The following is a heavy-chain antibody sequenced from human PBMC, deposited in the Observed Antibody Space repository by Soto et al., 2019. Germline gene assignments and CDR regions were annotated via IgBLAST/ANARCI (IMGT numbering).Heavy chain of an antibody. J-gene: IGHJ5*02. CDR2: ISGSGGST. Sequence: EVQLLESGGGLVQPGGSLRLSCAASGFTFSSYAMSWVRQAPGKGLEWVSAISGSGGSTYYADSVKGRFTISRDNSKNTLYLQMNSLRAEDTAVYYCANMGRRVHVLLWFGELSGWFDPWGQGTLVTVSS. CDR3: ANMGRRVHVLLWFGELSGWFDP. V-gene: IGHV3-23*01. D-gene: IGHD3-10*01. CDR1: GFTFSSYA.